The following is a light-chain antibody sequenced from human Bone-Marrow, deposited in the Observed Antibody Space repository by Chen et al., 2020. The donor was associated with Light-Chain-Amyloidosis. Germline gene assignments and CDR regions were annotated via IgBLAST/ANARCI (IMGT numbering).Light chain of an antibody. CDR1: NIGSTS. V-gene: IGLV3-21*02. Sequence: SYVLTQPSSVSVAPGQTATIACGGNNIGSTSVHWYQQTPGQAPLLVVYDDSDRTSGIPERLSGAISWNTATLTVSRVDAGDGSDYYCQVWDRSSDRPVFGCGTTLTVL. CDR3: QVWDRSSDRPV. CDR2: DDS. J-gene: IGLJ3*02.